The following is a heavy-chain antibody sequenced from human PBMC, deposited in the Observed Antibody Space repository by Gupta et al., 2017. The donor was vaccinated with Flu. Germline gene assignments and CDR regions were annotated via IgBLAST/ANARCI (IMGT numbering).Heavy chain of an antibody. Sequence: EVQLVESGGGMVQPGGSLKLACAASGVPFRGLPMHWARQASWKGLGWVGVIRSKANSYATAYAASVKGRFTISRDDSKNTAYLQMNSLKTEDTAVYYCTRGYCSSTSCYTFDYWGQGTLVTVSS. CDR2: IRSKANSYAT. CDR3: TRGYCSSTSCYTFDY. D-gene: IGHD2-2*02. V-gene: IGHV3-73*02. J-gene: IGHJ4*02. CDR1: GVPFRGLP.